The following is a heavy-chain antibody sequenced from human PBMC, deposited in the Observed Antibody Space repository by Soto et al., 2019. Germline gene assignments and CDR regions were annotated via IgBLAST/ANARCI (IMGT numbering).Heavy chain of an antibody. V-gene: IGHV3-9*01. CDR2: ISWNSGSI. CDR3: AKVKQIVAKGGYYGMDV. CDR1: GFTFDDYA. J-gene: IGHJ6*02. Sequence: GGSLRLSCAASGFTFDDYAMHWVRQAPGKGLEWVSGISWNSGSIGYADSVKGRFTISRDNAKNSLYLQMNSLRAEDTALYYCAKVKQIVAKGGYYGMDVWGQGTTVTVSS. D-gene: IGHD5-12*01.